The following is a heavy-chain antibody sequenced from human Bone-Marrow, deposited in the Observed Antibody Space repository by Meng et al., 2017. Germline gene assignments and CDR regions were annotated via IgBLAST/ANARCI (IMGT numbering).Heavy chain of an antibody. D-gene: IGHD6-6*01. Sequence: ASVKVSCKASGYTFTGYYMHWVRQAPGQGLEWMGIINPSGGSTSYAQKFQGRVTMTRDTSTSTVYMELSSLRSEDTAVYYCARSSSELALFDYWGQGTLVTVSS. J-gene: IGHJ4*02. CDR3: ARSSSELALFDY. CDR2: INPSGGST. V-gene: IGHV1-46*01. CDR1: GYTFTGYY.